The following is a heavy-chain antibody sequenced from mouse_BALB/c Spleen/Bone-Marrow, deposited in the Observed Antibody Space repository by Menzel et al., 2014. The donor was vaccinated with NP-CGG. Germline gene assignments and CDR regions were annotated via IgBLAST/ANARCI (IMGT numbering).Heavy chain of an antibody. Sequence: VQLQQSGAELVKPGASVKLSCTASGSNIKDTYVHWVKQRPEQGLEWIGRIDPANGNTKYDPKFQGKATITADTSSDTAYLQLSSLTSEDTAVYYCAMYYYGSSLFAYWGQGTLVTVSA. CDR3: AMYYYGSSLFAY. J-gene: IGHJ3*01. CDR1: GSNIKDTY. D-gene: IGHD1-1*01. CDR2: IDPANGNT. V-gene: IGHV14-3*02.